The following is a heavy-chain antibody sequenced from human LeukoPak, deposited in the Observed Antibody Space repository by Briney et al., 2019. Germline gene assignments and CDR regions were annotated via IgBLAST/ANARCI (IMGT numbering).Heavy chain of an antibody. V-gene: IGHV4-39*07. D-gene: IGHD5-24*01. CDR2: IYYSGST. J-gene: IGHJ3*01. Sequence: SETLSLTCTVSGGSISSSSYYWGWIRQPPGKGLEWIGSIYYSGSTYYNPSLKSRVTISVDTSKNQFSLKLSSVTAADTAVYYCARSVEMATLKAFDVWGQGTMVTVSS. CDR3: ARSVEMATLKAFDV. CDR1: GGSISSSSYY.